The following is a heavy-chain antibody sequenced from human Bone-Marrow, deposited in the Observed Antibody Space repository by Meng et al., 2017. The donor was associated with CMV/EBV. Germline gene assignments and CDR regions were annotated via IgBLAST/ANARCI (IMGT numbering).Heavy chain of an antibody. D-gene: IGHD3-10*01. J-gene: IGHJ5*02. V-gene: IGHV3-21*01. Sequence: GESLKISCAASGFTFSSYSMNWVRQAPGKGLEWVSSISSSSSYIYYADSVKGRFTISRDNAKNSLYLQMNSLRAEDTAVYYCAKDIRYYYGSGTENWFDPWGQGTLVTVSS. CDR1: GFTFSSYS. CDR2: ISSSSSYI. CDR3: AKDIRYYYGSGTENWFDP.